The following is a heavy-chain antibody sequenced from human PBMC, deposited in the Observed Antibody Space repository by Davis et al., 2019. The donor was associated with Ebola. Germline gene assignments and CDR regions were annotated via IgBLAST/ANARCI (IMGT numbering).Heavy chain of an antibody. J-gene: IGHJ5*02. CDR2: ISSSSSYI. D-gene: IGHD2-2*01. CDR3: ARDFLVKRPLIVVVPEVDP. V-gene: IGHV3-21*01. Sequence: GESLKISCAASGFTFSSYSMNWVRQAPGKGLEWVSSISSSSSYIYYADSVKGRFTISRDNAKNSLYLQMNSLRAEDTAVYYCARDFLVKRPLIVVVPEVDPWGQGTLVTVSS. CDR1: GFTFSSYS.